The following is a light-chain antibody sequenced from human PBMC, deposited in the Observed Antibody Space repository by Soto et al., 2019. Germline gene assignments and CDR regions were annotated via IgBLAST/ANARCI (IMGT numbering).Light chain of an antibody. CDR3: CSYAGSFVV. Sequence: QSVLTQPPSASGTPGQRVTISCSGSSSDVGGYNYVSWYQQHPGKAPKLMIYDVSKRPSGVPDRFSGSKSGNTASLTISGLQAEDEADYYCCSYAGSFVVFGGGTKVTVL. V-gene: IGLV2-11*01. CDR1: SSDVGGYNY. J-gene: IGLJ2*01. CDR2: DVS.